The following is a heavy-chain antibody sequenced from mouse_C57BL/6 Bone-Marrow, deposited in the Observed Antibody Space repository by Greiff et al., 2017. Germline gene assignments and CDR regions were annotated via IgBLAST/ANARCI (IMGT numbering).Heavy chain of an antibody. D-gene: IGHD2-2*01. Sequence: EVQLVESGGDLVKPGGSLKLSCAASGFTFSSYGMSWVRQTPDKRLEWVATISSGGSYTYYPDSVKGRFTISRDNAKNTLYLQMSSLKSEDTAMYYCARLYGYDPFAYWGQGTLVTVSA. CDR3: ARLYGYDPFAY. J-gene: IGHJ3*01. V-gene: IGHV5-6*01. CDR2: ISSGGSYT. CDR1: GFTFSSYG.